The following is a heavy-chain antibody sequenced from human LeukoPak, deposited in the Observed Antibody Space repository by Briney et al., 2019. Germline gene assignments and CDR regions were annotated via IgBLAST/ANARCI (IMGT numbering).Heavy chain of an antibody. V-gene: IGHV3-73*01. CDR1: GFIFSDCA. J-gene: IGHJ4*02. CDR3: TRDGGSWSHLDY. CDR2: IDTRDKGSAT. Sequence: GGSLRLSCAGFGFIFSDCAIHWVRQASGKGLEWVGRIDTRDKGSATAYAASVRGRFAISRDDSESTAYLQMTGLEPEDTAVYFCTRDGGSWSHLDYWGQGALVTVSS. D-gene: IGHD2-15*01.